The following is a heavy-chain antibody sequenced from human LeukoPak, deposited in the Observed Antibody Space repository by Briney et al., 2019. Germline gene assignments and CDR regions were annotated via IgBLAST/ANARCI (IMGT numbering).Heavy chain of an antibody. CDR1: GFTFTAYT. V-gene: IGHV3-48*01. CDR2: IDYGGSVT. CDR3: TRDLEY. J-gene: IGHJ4*02. Sequence: PGGSLRLSCSASGFTFTAYTMNWVRQAPGKGPEWVSYIDYGGSVTRCADSVKGRFTISRDNAENSLYLQMNSLRVEDTAVYYCTRDLEYWSQGVQVTVSS.